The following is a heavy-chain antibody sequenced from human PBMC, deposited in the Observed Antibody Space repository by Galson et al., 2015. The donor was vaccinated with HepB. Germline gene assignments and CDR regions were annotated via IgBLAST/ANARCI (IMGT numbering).Heavy chain of an antibody. J-gene: IGHJ4*02. Sequence: SLRLSCAASGFTFSSYAMSWVRQAPGKGLEWVSAISGSGGSTYYADSVKGRFTISRDNSKNTLYLQMNSLGAEDTAVYYCAKDSIVVPAATFDYWGQGTLVTVSS. CDR1: GFTFSSYA. CDR3: AKDSIVVPAATFDY. D-gene: IGHD2-2*01. CDR2: ISGSGGST. V-gene: IGHV3-23*01.